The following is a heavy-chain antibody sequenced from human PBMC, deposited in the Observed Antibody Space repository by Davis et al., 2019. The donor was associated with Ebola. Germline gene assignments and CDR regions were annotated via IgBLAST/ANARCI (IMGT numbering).Heavy chain of an antibody. J-gene: IGHJ4*02. CDR1: GGSITRGY. Sequence: SETLSLTCSVSGGSITRGYWTWVRQPPGKGLEWICYIYYTGITNYNPSLKSRVTISIDTSKKQFSLEVTSVTAADTAVYYCGRGSPVSDWGQGTLVAVSP. CDR3: GRGSPVSD. V-gene: IGHV4-59*01. D-gene: IGHD5/OR15-5a*01. CDR2: IYYTGIT.